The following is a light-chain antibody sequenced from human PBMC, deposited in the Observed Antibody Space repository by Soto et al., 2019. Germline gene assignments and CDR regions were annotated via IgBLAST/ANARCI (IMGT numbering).Light chain of an antibody. Sequence: QSVLTQPASVSGSPGQSITISCTGTSSDVGNYNLVSWYQQHPGKAPKLMIYEVNKRPSGVSNRFSGSKSGNTASLTISGLQAEDEADYFCCSSTRSSTYVFGTGTKVTVL. J-gene: IGLJ1*01. CDR1: SSDVGNYNL. CDR2: EVN. V-gene: IGLV2-23*02. CDR3: CSSTRSSTYV.